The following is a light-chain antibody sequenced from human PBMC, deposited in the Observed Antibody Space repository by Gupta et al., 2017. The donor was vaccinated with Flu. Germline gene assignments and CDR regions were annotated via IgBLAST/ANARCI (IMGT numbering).Light chain of an antibody. J-gene: IGKJ2*03. V-gene: IGKV1-5*03. CDR1: QSVGSW. Sequence: DTQMTQSPPTLSASIGDRVSITCRVSQSVGSWLAWYQQRPGKAPKLLIYKASSLKSGVPSMFSGRGAGTEFTLTISSLQPVDFATYYCHQYNSYSPYSFGQGTKLEMK. CDR3: HQYNSYSPYS. CDR2: KAS.